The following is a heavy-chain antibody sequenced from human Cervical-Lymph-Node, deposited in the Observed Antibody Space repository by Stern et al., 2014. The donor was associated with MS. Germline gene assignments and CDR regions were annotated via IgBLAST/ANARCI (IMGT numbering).Heavy chain of an antibody. V-gene: IGHV1-18*04. D-gene: IGHD3-9*01. Sequence: QMQLVQSGAEVKKPGASVKVSCKASGYTFTSYGISWVRQAPGQGLEWMGWISAYNGNTNYAQKLQGRVTMTTDTSTSTAYMELRSLRSDDTAVYYCARDGFYYDILTGYYYFDYWGQGTLVTVSS. J-gene: IGHJ4*02. CDR1: GYTFTSYG. CDR3: ARDGFYYDILTGYYYFDY. CDR2: ISAYNGNT.